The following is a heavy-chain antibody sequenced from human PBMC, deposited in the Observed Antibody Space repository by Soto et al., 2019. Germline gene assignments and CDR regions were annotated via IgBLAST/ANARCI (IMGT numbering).Heavy chain of an antibody. D-gene: IGHD6-19*01. J-gene: IGHJ6*02. CDR3: AKEDLSSGDGMDV. Sequence: QVQLVESGGGVVQPGRSLRLSCAASGFTFSSYRMHWVRQAPGKGLEWVAVISYDGSNKYYADSVKGRFTISRDNSKNTLYLQMNSLRAEDTAVYYCAKEDLSSGDGMDVWGQGTTVTVSS. V-gene: IGHV3-30*18. CDR1: GFTFSSYR. CDR2: ISYDGSNK.